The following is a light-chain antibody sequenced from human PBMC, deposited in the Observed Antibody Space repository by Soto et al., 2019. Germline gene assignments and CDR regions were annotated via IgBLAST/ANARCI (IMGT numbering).Light chain of an antibody. V-gene: IGKV3-15*01. Sequence: EIVMTQSPATLSVSPGERATLSCRASQSISRNLAWYQQKPCQAPRLLISAASTRATGLPSRFSGSGSGTEFTLTISSLQSEDFAVYSCQQYNNWPLTFGQGTNVEVK. CDR2: AAS. CDR3: QQYNNWPLT. J-gene: IGKJ1*01. CDR1: QSISRN.